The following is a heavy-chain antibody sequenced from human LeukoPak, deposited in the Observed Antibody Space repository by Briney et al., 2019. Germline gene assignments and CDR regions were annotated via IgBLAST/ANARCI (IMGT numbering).Heavy chain of an antibody. CDR1: GGSFSRGDYY. Sequence: SETLSLTCTVSGGSFSRGDYYWSWVRQPAGKGLEWIGRISNRGSTDYNSSLKSRVTISLDTSKNQFSLKLSSVTAADTAVYYCARVRSNSWWGDYWGQGTLVTVSS. D-gene: IGHD6-13*01. CDR2: ISNRGST. V-gene: IGHV4-61*02. CDR3: ARVRSNSWWGDY. J-gene: IGHJ4*02.